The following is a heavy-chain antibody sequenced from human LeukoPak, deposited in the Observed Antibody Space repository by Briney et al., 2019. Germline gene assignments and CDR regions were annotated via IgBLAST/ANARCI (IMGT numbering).Heavy chain of an antibody. V-gene: IGHV3-74*01. CDR3: AKGNYYGMDV. J-gene: IGHJ6*02. CDR1: GFTFSSYA. CDR2: INSDGSTT. Sequence: GGSLRLSCAASGFTFSSYAMSWVRQAPGKGLEWVSRINSDGSTTSYADSVKGRFTISRDNAKNTLYLQMNSLRAEDTAVYYCAKGNYYGMDVCGQGTTVTVSS.